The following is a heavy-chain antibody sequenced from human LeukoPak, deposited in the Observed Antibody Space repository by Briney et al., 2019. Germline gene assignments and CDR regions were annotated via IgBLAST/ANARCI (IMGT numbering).Heavy chain of an antibody. D-gene: IGHD6-19*01. Sequence: GASVKVSCKASGYTFTSYAVNWVRQAPGQGLEWMGWINTNTGNPTYAQGFTGRFVFSLDTSVSTAYLQISSLKAEDTAVYYCAREPGDLQWLGYYGMDVWGQGTTVTVSS. CDR1: GYTFTSYA. V-gene: IGHV7-4-1*02. J-gene: IGHJ6*02. CDR2: INTNTGNP. CDR3: AREPGDLQWLGYYGMDV.